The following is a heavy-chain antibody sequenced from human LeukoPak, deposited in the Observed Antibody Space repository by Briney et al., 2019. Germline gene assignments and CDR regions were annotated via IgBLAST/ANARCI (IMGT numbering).Heavy chain of an antibody. CDR2: IIPNFGTA. V-gene: IGHV1-69*05. Sequence: SVKVSCKASGGTFISYAISWVRQAPGQGLEWMGWIIPNFGTANYAKKFQGRVKITTDESTSTAYMELSSLRSEDTAVYYCASSELGYCSSTSCPYYYYYYMDVWGKGTTVTVSS. D-gene: IGHD2-2*01. J-gene: IGHJ6*03. CDR1: GGTFISYA. CDR3: ASSELGYCSSTSCPYYYYYYMDV.